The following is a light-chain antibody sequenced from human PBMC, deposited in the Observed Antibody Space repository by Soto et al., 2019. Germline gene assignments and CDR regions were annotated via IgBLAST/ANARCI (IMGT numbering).Light chain of an antibody. V-gene: IGKV3-15*01. J-gene: IGKJ1*01. CDR1: QSVSSK. CDR3: QRYSDWPPWT. Sequence: VMMTQSPATLSVSPGERATLTCRASQSVSSKLAWYQQKPGQPPRLLIYDASNRATGIPDRFIGSGSGTEFTLTITSLQSEDFAVYYCQRYSDWPPWTFGQGTMV. CDR2: DAS.